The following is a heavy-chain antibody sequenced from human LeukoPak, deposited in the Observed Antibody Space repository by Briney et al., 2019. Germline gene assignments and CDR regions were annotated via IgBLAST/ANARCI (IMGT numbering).Heavy chain of an antibody. CDR1: GFTISRNY. CDR3: ARSTSYCSGGTCYVGYFDY. V-gene: IGHV3-66*01. Sequence: GGSLRLSCAASGFTISRNYMSWVRQAPGKGLEWVSVIYAGGGAYYADSVTGRFTISRDNSENTVYLQINSLSAEDGAVYYCARSTSYCSGGTCYVGYFDYWGQGSRVTVSS. J-gene: IGHJ4*02. D-gene: IGHD2-15*01. CDR2: IYAGGGA.